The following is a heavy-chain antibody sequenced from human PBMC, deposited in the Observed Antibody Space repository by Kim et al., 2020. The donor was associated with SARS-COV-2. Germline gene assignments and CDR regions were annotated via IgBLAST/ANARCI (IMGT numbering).Heavy chain of an antibody. J-gene: IGHJ4*01. CDR2: IDGTIDCETT. D-gene: IGHD6-13*01. CDR1: GFTFSNAR. Sequence: GGSLRLSCAASGFTFSNARLSWVRRAPGKGLEWVGRIDGTIDCETTEYAAPVKGRCTIPRDASKNTLYLQMNSLKTEDTAVYYCITAFYRQQLALIDYWG. CDR3: ITAFYRQQLALIDY. V-gene: IGHV3-15*04.